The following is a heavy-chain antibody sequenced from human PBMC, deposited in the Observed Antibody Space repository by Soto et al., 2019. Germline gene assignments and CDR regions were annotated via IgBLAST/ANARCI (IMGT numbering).Heavy chain of an antibody. Sequence: ASVKVSCKASGYTFTSYGISWVRQAPGQGLEWMGWISAYNGNTNYAQKLQGRVTMTTDTSTSTAYMELRSLRSDDTAVYYCARDTCSGGSCYSGLWYYYYGMDVWGQGTTVTV. D-gene: IGHD2-15*01. CDR1: GYTFTSYG. CDR2: ISAYNGNT. CDR3: ARDTCSGGSCYSGLWYYYYGMDV. J-gene: IGHJ6*02. V-gene: IGHV1-18*01.